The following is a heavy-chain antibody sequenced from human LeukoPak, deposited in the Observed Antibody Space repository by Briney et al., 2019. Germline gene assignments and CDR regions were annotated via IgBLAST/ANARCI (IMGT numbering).Heavy chain of an antibody. J-gene: IGHJ4*02. D-gene: IGHD3-16*02. CDR2: ISAYNGNT. V-gene: IGHV1-18*01. CDR3: ARGYVWGSYRYVPLYLDY. Sequence: ASVKVSCKASGYTFTSYGISWVRQAPGQGLEWMGWISAYNGNTNYAQKLQGRVTMTTDTSTSTAYMELRSLRSEDTAVYYCARGYVWGSYRYVPLYLDYWGQGTLVTVSS. CDR1: GYTFTSYG.